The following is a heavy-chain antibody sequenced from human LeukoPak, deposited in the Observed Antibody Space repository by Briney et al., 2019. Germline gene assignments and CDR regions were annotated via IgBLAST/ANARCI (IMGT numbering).Heavy chain of an antibody. D-gene: IGHD6-19*01. CDR2: ISSSSSYI. CDR1: AFPFSGYN. CDR3: ARDQNSGWYYFDY. Sequence: GGSLRLSCAASAFPFSGYNMNWVRQAPGKGLEWVSSISSSSSYIYYADSVKGRFTISRDNAKNSLYLQMNSLRAEDTAVYYCARDQNSGWYYFDYWGQGTLVTVSS. V-gene: IGHV3-21*01. J-gene: IGHJ4*02.